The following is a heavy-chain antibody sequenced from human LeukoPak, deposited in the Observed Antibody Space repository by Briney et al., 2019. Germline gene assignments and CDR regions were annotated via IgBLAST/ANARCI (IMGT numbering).Heavy chain of an antibody. CDR3: ARSRRISGTTGRYFDS. V-gene: IGHV2-5*01. D-gene: IGHD1-7*01. CDR2: IYWNDDK. CDR1: GFSLSTSGVG. J-gene: IGHJ4*02. Sequence: SGPTLVKPTQTLTLTCTFSGFSLSTSGVGVGWIRQPPGKALEWLALIYWNDDKRYSPSLKSRLTITKDTSKKQVVLTMTNMDPVDTATYYCARSRRISGTTGRYFDSWGQGTLVTVSS.